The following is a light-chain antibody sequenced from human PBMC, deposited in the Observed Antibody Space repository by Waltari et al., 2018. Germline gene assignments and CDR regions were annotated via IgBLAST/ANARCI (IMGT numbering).Light chain of an antibody. CDR1: QGISSW. Sequence: DIQMTQSPSTLSASVGDRVTITCRASQGISSWLAWYQQKPGKVPKLLIYKASSLESGVPSRFSGSGSGTEFTLTISSLQPDDFATYYCQQYNSYSWTFGQGTKVEIK. J-gene: IGKJ1*01. V-gene: IGKV1-5*03. CDR2: KAS. CDR3: QQYNSYSWT.